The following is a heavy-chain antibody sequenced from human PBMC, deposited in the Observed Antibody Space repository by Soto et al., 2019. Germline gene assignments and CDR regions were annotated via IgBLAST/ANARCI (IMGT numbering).Heavy chain of an antibody. J-gene: IGHJ4*02. Sequence: EVQLVESGGGLVQPGGSLRLSCVASGFTFSSYCMSWVRQSPEKGLEWVANINQDGSGKYHVGSVKGRCTISRDNAKNSLYLQMDSLRDEDTAVYYCARVPLVTSLDYFDFWGQGALVTVSS. CDR1: GFTFSSYC. CDR2: INQDGSGK. D-gene: IGHD2-2*01. CDR3: ARVPLVTSLDYFDF. V-gene: IGHV3-7*01.